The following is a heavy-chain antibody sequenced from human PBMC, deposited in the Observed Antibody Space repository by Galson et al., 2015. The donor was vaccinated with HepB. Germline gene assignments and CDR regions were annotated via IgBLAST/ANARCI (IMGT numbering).Heavy chain of an antibody. CDR2: ISSSSSTI. J-gene: IGHJ5*02. V-gene: IGHV3-48*02. CDR1: GFTFSSYS. Sequence: SLRLSCAASGFTFSSYSMNWVRQAPGKGLEWVSYISSSSSTIYYADSVKGRFTISRDNAKNSLYLQMNSLRDEDTAVYYCARDRYSGSYYDTPLDNWFDPWGQGTLVTVSS. CDR3: ARDRYSGSYYDTPLDNWFDP. D-gene: IGHD1-26*01.